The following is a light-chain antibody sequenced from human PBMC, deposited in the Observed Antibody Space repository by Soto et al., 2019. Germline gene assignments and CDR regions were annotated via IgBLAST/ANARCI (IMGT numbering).Light chain of an antibody. CDR3: QKYNSAPHT. J-gene: IGKJ4*01. CDR1: QDISNY. V-gene: IGKV1-27*01. CDR2: AAS. Sequence: DIQMTQSPSSLSASVGDRVTITCRTSQDISNYLAWYQQKPGKVPKLLIYAASTLQSGFPSRFSGGGSGTAVSLTISSLQPEDVATYYCQKYNSAPHTFGGGTKVEIQ.